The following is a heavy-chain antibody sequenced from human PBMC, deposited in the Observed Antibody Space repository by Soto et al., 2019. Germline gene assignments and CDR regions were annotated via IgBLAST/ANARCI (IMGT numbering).Heavy chain of an antibody. CDR1: GFAFSSYG. J-gene: IGHJ4*02. D-gene: IGHD3-10*01. V-gene: IGHV3-30*03. CDR2: IAYDGSLQ. Sequence: QAQLVESGGGGVQPGRSLRLSCAASGFAFSSYGMHWVRQAPGTGLEWVAVIAYDGSLQHYADSVKGRFTISRYNYKKMVLLQSSSLRAADTAVYYCVSDRGYVHAAAPYSWCEGTLVSVSS. CDR3: VSDRGYVHAAAPYS.